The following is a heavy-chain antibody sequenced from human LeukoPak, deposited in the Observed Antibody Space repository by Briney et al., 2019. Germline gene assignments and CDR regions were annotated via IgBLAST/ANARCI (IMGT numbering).Heavy chain of an antibody. Sequence: PGGSLRLSCAASGFTFSSYSMNWVRQAPGKGLEWVSSISSSSSYIYYADSVKGRFTISRDNAKNSLYLQMNSLRAEDTAVYYCARGLRYFDWLFDYWGQGPLVTVSS. CDR3: ARGLRYFDWLFDY. V-gene: IGHV3-21*01. CDR1: GFTFSSYS. J-gene: IGHJ4*02. D-gene: IGHD3-9*01. CDR2: ISSSSSYI.